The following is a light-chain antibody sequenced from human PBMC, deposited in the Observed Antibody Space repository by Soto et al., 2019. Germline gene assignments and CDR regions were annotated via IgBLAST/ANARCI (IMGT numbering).Light chain of an antibody. CDR2: DAS. J-gene: IGKJ5*01. CDR3: QQRSNWPIT. V-gene: IGKV3-11*01. Sequence: EIVLTQSPATLSLSPGERATLSCRASQSVSSYLAWYQQKPGQAPRLLIYDASNRATGIPARFSGSGSGTDFTLTISSLEPEDFAVYYCQQRSNWPITFGQGTRLEIK. CDR1: QSVSSY.